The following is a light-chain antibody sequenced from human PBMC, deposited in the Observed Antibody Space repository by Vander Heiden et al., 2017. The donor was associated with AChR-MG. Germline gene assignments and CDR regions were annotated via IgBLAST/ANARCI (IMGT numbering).Light chain of an antibody. CDR3: ETWDSSLTVHL. CDR1: SSNIGTNY. J-gene: IGLJ1*01. Sequence: QSVLTQPPSVSAAPGQKVTISCSGGSSNIGTNYVSWYQQLPGTGPKLLIYDNYKRPSGIPDRFSGSKSGTSATLGIAGLQTGDEADYYCETWDSSLTVHLFGTGTKVTVL. V-gene: IGLV1-51*01. CDR2: DNY.